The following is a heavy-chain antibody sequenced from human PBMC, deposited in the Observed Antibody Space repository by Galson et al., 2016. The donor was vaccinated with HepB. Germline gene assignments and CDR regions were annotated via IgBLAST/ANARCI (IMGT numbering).Heavy chain of an antibody. CDR2: ISGNGGST. CDR3: VKGGGYSSGWYKGAFDY. J-gene: IGHJ4*02. D-gene: IGHD6-19*01. Sequence: SLRLSCAASGFTFSFYAMHWVRQAPGKGLESVSAISGNGGSTYYADSVKGRFTISRDNSKNTLYLRMSSLRTEDTAVYYCVKGGGYSSGWYKGAFDYWGQGTLVTVSS. CDR1: GFTFSFYA. V-gene: IGHV3-64D*06.